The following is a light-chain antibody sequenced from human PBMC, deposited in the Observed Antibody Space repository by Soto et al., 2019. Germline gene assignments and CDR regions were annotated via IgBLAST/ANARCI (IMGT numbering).Light chain of an antibody. Sequence: SALTQPASVSGSPGQSITISCTGTSSDVGGYNSVSWYQQHPGKVPKLMIYEVSNRPSGVSNRFSGSKSGNTASLTISGLQAEDEADYYCSSYTSSSTLVFGGGTKLTVL. CDR1: SSDVGGYNS. J-gene: IGLJ3*02. CDR3: SSYTSSSTLV. CDR2: EVS. V-gene: IGLV2-14*01.